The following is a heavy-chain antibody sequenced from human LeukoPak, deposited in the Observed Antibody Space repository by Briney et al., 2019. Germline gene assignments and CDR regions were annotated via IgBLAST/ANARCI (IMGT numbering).Heavy chain of an antibody. V-gene: IGHV3-7*01. J-gene: IGHJ4*02. D-gene: IGHD3-22*01. Sequence: GGSLRLSCAASGFTFSSYWMNWVRQAPGKGLEWVANIKQDGSEKYYVDSVKGRFTISRDNAKNTLYLQMNSLRAEDTAVYYCARVGYDSSGYSYLYDYWGQGTLVTVSS. CDR2: IKQDGSEK. CDR1: GFTFSSYW. CDR3: ARVGYDSSGYSYLYDY.